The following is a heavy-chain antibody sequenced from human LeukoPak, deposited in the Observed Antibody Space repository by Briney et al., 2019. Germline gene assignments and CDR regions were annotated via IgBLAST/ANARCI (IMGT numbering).Heavy chain of an antibody. CDR1: GGTFSSYA. Sequence: ASVKVSCKASGGTFSSYAISWVRQAPGQGLEWMGGIIPIFGTANYAQKFQGRVTITADKSTSTAYMELSSLRSEDTAVYYCARVFYSSGYYYRWFDPWGQGTLVTVSS. V-gene: IGHV1-69*06. CDR2: IIPIFGTA. J-gene: IGHJ5*02. CDR3: ARVFYSSGYYYRWFDP. D-gene: IGHD3-22*01.